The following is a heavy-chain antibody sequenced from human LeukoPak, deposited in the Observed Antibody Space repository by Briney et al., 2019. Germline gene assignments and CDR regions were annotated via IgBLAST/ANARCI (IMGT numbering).Heavy chain of an antibody. Sequence: GGSLRLSCAASGSTFSSYSMNWVRQAPGKGLEWVSSISSSSSYIYYADSVKGRFTISRDNAKNSLYLQMNSLRAEDTAVYYCARDVRRDGYNYFDYWGQGTLVTVSS. V-gene: IGHV3-21*01. J-gene: IGHJ4*02. D-gene: IGHD5-24*01. CDR3: ARDVRRDGYNYFDY. CDR2: ISSSSSYI. CDR1: GSTFSSYS.